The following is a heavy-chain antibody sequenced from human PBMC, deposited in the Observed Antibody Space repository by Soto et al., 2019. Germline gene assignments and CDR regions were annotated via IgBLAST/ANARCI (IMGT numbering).Heavy chain of an antibody. CDR2: VTHDGSLY. CDR3: VKDRSDTWSFDY. CDR1: GFTFSSCA. Sequence: QVQLVESGGGVVQPGRSLRLSCVASGFTFSSCAMHWVRQVPGKGLEWLAVVTHDGSLYPYADSVKGRFSISRDNSRKTCYLQMDSMRPEDTAVYYCVKDRSDTWSFDYWGQGTLVTVSS. V-gene: IGHV3-30*18. J-gene: IGHJ4*02. D-gene: IGHD2-8*02.